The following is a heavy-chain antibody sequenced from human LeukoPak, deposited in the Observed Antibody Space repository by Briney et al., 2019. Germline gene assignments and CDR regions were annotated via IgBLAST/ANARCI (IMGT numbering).Heavy chain of an antibody. CDR1: GGSISSSSYY. D-gene: IGHD6-19*01. V-gene: IGHV4-39*07. CDR2: IYNSGRT. Sequence: SETLSLTCTVSGGSISSSSYYWGWIRQPPGKGLEWIGSIYNSGRTYYNPSLKSRVTISVDTSENQFSLKVSSVTAADTAVYYCARGPSVSSGWYPFDYWGQGTLVTVSS. J-gene: IGHJ4*02. CDR3: ARGPSVSSGWYPFDY.